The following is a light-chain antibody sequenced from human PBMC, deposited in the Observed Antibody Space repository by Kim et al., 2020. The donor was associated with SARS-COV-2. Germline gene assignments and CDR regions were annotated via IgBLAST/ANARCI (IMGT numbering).Light chain of an antibody. CDR1: QILSGR. J-gene: IGKJ1*01. CDR3: QHRKT. CDR2: DAS. Sequence: DIQMTQSPSTLSASVGDRVTITCRASQILSGRLAWYQQKPGKAPRLLIFDASTLENGVPSRFRGSGSGTEFILTISSLQPDDFASYYCQHRKTFGQGTKVDIK. V-gene: IGKV1-5*01.